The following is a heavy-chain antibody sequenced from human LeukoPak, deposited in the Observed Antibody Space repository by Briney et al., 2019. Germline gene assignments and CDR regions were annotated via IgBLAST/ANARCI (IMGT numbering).Heavy chain of an antibody. J-gene: IGHJ4*02. CDR1: GYSFTSYW. CDR3: ARHGFPMYCSGGSCYPYYFDY. CDR2: IYPGDSDT. D-gene: IGHD2-15*01. Sequence: GESLKISCKGSGYSFTSYWIGWERQMPGKGLEWMGIIYPGDSDTRYSPSFQGQVTISADKSISTAYLQWSSLKASDTAMYYCARHGFPMYCSGGSCYPYYFDYWGQGTLVTVSS. V-gene: IGHV5-51*01.